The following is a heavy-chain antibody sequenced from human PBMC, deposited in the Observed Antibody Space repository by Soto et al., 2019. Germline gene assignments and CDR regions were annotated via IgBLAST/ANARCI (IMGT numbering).Heavy chain of an antibody. D-gene: IGHD2-15*01. CDR2: IYPGDSDT. CDR3: ARLAGFCSGGSCPIVFYYYYYGMDV. CDR1: GYSFTSYW. J-gene: IGHJ6*02. V-gene: IGHV5-51*01. Sequence: GESLKISCKGSGYSFTSYWIGWVRQMPGKGLEWMGIIYPGDSDTRYSPSFQGQVTISADKFISTAYLQWSSLKASDTAMYYCARLAGFCSGGSCPIVFYYYYYGMDVWGQGTTVTVSS.